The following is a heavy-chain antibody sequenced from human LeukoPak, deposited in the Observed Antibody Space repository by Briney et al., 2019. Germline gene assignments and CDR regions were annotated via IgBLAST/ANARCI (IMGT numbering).Heavy chain of an antibody. CDR2: INHSGST. V-gene: IGHV4-34*01. D-gene: IGHD3-10*01. CDR1: GGSFSGYY. J-gene: IGHJ6*03. CDR3: ARGRWFGELSSPPRYYYYYYMDV. Sequence: SQTLSLTCAAYGGSFSGYYWRWVRQPPGKGREWIGEINHSGSTNYNPSLKGRVTISVDTSKNQFSLKLSSVTAADTAVYYCARGRWFGELSSPPRYYYYYYMDVWGKGTTVTVSS.